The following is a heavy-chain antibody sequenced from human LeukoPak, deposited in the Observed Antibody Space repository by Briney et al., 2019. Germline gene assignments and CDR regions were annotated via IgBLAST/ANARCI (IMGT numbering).Heavy chain of an antibody. Sequence: GGSLRLSCAASGFTFSSYAMSWVRQAPGKGLEWVSGLNWNGGSTGYADSVKGRFTISRDNAKNSLYLQMNSLRAEDTALYYCVRDRGYDFWSGPDYWGQGTLVTVSS. V-gene: IGHV3-20*04. J-gene: IGHJ4*02. CDR2: LNWNGGST. CDR3: VRDRGYDFWSGPDY. CDR1: GFTFSSYA. D-gene: IGHD3-3*01.